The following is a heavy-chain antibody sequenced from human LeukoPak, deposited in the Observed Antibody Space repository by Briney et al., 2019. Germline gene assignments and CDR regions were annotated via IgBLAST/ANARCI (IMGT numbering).Heavy chain of an antibody. CDR1: GGPINTFY. V-gene: IGHV4-59*08. CDR3: ARHPFSDGFDI. CDR2: IFHTGNS. J-gene: IGHJ3*02. Sequence: SETLSLTCTVSGGPINTFYWSWLRQPPGKGLEWIAYIFHTGNSNYNPSLKGRVTISVDTSKNQFSLKVNSVTAADTAMYYCARHPFSDGFDIWGQGTMVTVSS.